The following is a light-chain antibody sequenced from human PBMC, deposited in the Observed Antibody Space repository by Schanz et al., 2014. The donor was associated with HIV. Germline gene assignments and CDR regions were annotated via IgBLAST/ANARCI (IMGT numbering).Light chain of an antibody. CDR2: DVS. CDR1: QSVTSNY. CDR3: QQRSSWPLFT. V-gene: IGKV3-11*01. Sequence: EIVLTQSPGTLSLSPGDRATLSCRASQSVTSNYLAWYQQTPGQAPRIVIYDVSKRATGIPARFSGSGSGTDFTLTISSLEPEDFAVYYCQQRSSWPLFTFGQGTKLEIK. J-gene: IGKJ2*01.